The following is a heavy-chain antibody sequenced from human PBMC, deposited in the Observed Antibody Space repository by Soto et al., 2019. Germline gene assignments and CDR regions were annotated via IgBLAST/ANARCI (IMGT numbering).Heavy chain of an antibody. CDR2: IIPTFGTG. D-gene: IGHD3-10*01. CDR1: GGTFNNYA. V-gene: IGHV1-69*01. CDR3: ASFDGTLVRGGRSSPYEMDV. Sequence: QVLLVQSGPEVKKPGSSVKVSCKASGGTFNNYAINWVRQAPVKGLEWMGGIIPTFGTGNHAQKFQGRVTITADESTTTAYMELNSLRSEDTAIYYCASFDGTLVRGGRSSPYEMDVWGQGTKVIVSS. J-gene: IGHJ6*02.